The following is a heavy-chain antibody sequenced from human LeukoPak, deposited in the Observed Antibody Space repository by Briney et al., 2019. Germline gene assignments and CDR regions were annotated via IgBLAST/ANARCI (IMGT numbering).Heavy chain of an antibody. CDR2: INHSGST. CDR1: GGSFSGYY. CDR3: ARFKYIVVVPAGFDY. V-gene: IGHV4-34*01. D-gene: IGHD2-2*01. Sequence: SETLSLTCAVYGGSFSGYYWSWIRQPPGKGLEWIGEINHSGSTNYNPSLKSRVTISVDTSKNQFSLKRSSVTAADTAVYYCARFKYIVVVPAGFDYWGQGTLVTVSS. J-gene: IGHJ4*02.